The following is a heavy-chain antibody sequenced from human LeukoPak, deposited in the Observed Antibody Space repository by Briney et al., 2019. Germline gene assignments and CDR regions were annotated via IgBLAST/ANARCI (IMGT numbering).Heavy chain of an antibody. D-gene: IGHD2-2*01. CDR3: ARGGKWYHPPDY. CDR2: INHSGST. V-gene: IGHV4-34*01. CDR1: GGSFSGYY. J-gene: IGHJ4*02. Sequence: ASETLSLTCAVYGGSFSGYYWSWIRQPPGKGLEWIGEINHSGSTNYNPSLKSRVTISVDTSKNQFSLKLSSVTAADTAVYYCARGGKWYHPPDYWGQGTLVTVSS.